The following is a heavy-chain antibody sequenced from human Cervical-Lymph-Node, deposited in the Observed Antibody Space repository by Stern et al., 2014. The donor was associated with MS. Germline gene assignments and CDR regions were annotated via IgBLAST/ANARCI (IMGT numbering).Heavy chain of an antibody. CDR3: AKDRYYYDSFDY. J-gene: IGHJ4*02. CDR1: GFTFSSYG. CDR2: ISYDGSNK. V-gene: IGHV3-30*18. Sequence: VQLVESGGGVVQPGRSLRLSCAASGFTFSSYGMHWVRQAPGKGLEWGAVISYDGSNKYYADSVKGRFTISRDNSKNTLYLQMNSLRAEDTAVYYCAKDRYYYDSFDYWGQGTLVTVSS. D-gene: IGHD3-22*01.